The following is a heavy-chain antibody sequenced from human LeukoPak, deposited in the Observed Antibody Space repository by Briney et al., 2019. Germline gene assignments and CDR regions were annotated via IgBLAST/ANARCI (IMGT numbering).Heavy chain of an antibody. D-gene: IGHD1-14*01. CDR2: IYYIGST. J-gene: IGHJ4*02. CDR3: ARYDNNLGYFEY. V-gene: IGHV4-59*13. Sequence: SETLSLTCTVSGGSISSFYWSWIRQPPGKGLEWIGYIYYIGSTNYNPSLKSRVTISVDTSKNQFSLKMTSVTAADTAVYYCARYDNNLGYFEYWGQGTLVTVSS. CDR1: GGSISSFY.